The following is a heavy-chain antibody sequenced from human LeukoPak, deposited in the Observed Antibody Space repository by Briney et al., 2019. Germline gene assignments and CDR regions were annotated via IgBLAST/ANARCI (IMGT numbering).Heavy chain of an antibody. Sequence: GGSLRLSCAASGFTFSNYWMTWVSQAPGKGLEWVANIKEDGSEIFYVDSVKGRFTISRDNARNSLYLQMNSLRAEDTAVYYCTRTPDGVDYWGQGTLVTVSS. V-gene: IGHV3-7*01. D-gene: IGHD3-10*01. CDR3: TRTPDGVDY. CDR1: GFTFSNYW. J-gene: IGHJ4*02. CDR2: IKEDGSEI.